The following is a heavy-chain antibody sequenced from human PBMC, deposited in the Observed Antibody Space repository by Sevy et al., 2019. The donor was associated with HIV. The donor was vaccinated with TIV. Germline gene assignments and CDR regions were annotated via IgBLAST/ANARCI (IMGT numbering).Heavy chain of an antibody. CDR1: GFTFSSYS. J-gene: IGHJ6*02. CDR2: ISSSSSYI. CDR3: ARDIDCSSTSCYSDYYGMDV. V-gene: IGHV3-21*01. D-gene: IGHD2-2*01. Sequence: LSLTCAASGFTFSSYSMNWVRQAPGKGLEWVSSISSSSSYIYYADSVKGRFTISRDNAKNSLYLQMNSLRAEDTAVYYCARDIDCSSTSCYSDYYGMDVWGQGTTVTVSS.